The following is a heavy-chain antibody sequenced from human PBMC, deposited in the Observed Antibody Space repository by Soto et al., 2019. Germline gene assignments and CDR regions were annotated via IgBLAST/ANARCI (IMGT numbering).Heavy chain of an antibody. CDR1: GFTFSSYW. Sequence: GGSLRLSCAASGFTFSSYWMSWVRQAPGKGLEWVANIKQDGSEKYYVDSVKSRFTISRDNAKNSLYLQMNSLIAEDTAAYYCARDVPPQRGIAAADFFDYWGQGTLVTVSS. D-gene: IGHD6-13*01. V-gene: IGHV3-7*01. J-gene: IGHJ4*02. CDR3: ARDVPPQRGIAAADFFDY. CDR2: IKQDGSEK.